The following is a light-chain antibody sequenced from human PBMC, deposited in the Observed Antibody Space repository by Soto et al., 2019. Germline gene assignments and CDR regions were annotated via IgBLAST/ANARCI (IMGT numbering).Light chain of an antibody. J-gene: IGKJ2*01. V-gene: IGKV3-15*01. CDR2: DTS. CDR3: HHYNNWPPRNT. CDR1: QSVSIK. Sequence: EIVMTQSPATLSVSPGERATLSCRASQSVSIKLAWYQQKPGQAPRLLIYDTSTRATNVPARFSGSGSETEFTLTISGLQSEDFGIYYCHHYNNWPPRNTFGQGTKVDIK.